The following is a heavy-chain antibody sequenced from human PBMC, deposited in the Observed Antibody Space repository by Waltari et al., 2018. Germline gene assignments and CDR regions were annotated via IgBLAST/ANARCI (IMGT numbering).Heavy chain of an antibody. V-gene: IGHV3-33*01. J-gene: IGHJ4*02. CDR3: ARSPTLTAPFDS. CDR1: GFTFTRFG. Sequence: QVQLVESGGGVVQAGGSLRLSCEASGFTFTRFGMHWVRQAPGKGLEWVAVVWNDGSNQHHIDSVKGRFTISRDNSKNTVFLQMNSLRAEDTAMYYCARSPTLTAPFDSWGQGILVTVSS. D-gene: IGHD4-17*01. CDR2: VWNDGSNQ.